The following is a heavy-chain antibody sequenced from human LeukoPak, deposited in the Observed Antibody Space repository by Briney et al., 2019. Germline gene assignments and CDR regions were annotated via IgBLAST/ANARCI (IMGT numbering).Heavy chain of an antibody. CDR1: GDSVSNKDAA. V-gene: IGHV6-1*01. Sequence: SQTLSLTCAISGDSVSNKDAAWNWIRESPSRGLEWLGRTFYRSKWYNDYAVSVKGRIIVSADTSKNQFSLHLNSVTPDDTAVYYCGRTVGYFDYWGQGTLVTVSS. CDR3: GRTVGYFDY. J-gene: IGHJ4*02. CDR2: TFYRSKWYN. D-gene: IGHD2-15*01.